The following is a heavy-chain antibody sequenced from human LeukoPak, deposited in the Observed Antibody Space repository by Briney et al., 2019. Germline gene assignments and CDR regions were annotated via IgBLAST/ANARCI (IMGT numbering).Heavy chain of an antibody. CDR2: IIPILHQA. V-gene: IGHV1-69*11. CDR3: AKGRGSDAFDL. CDR1: GGIVSTYA. J-gene: IGHJ3*01. Sequence: SVKVSCKASGGIVSTYAVNWVRQAPAQGLEWMGRIIPILHQANYAQKFRDRVTITADESTSTAYTDLSSLRAEDSGVYYCAKGRGSDAFDLWGQGTVVTVSS.